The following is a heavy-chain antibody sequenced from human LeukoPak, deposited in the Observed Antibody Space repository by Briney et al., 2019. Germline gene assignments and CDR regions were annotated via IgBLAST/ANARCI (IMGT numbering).Heavy chain of an antibody. CDR2: IIGSGGST. CDR1: GFTFSSYA. J-gene: IGHJ4*02. V-gene: IGHV3-23*01. D-gene: IGHD6-19*01. Sequence: GGSLRLSCAASGFTFSSYAMSWVRQAPGKGLEWVSAIIGSGGSTYYADSVKGRFTISRDNSKNTLYLQMNSLRAEDTAVYYCAKGLFTAVAGNVDFDYWGQGTLVTVSS. CDR3: AKGLFTAVAGNVDFDY.